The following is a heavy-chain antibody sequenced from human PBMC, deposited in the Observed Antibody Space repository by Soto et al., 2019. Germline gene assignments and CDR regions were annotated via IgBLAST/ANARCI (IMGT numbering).Heavy chain of an antibody. J-gene: IGHJ5*01. CDR3: AGFCRSTSCYTDS. CDR1: GGSISSTNW. D-gene: IGHD2-2*02. Sequence: SETLSLTCAVSGGSISSTNWWSWVRQPPGKGLEWIGEIYHSGSTNYNASLKSRVTISIDKSKNQFSLNLSSVTAADTAVYYCAGFCRSTSCYTDSWGQGTLVTAAS. CDR2: IYHSGST. V-gene: IGHV4-4*02.